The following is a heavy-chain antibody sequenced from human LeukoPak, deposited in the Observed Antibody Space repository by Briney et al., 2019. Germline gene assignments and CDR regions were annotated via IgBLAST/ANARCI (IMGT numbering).Heavy chain of an antibody. J-gene: IGHJ4*02. D-gene: IGHD3-3*01. CDR3: AKAELGVDTFFDY. Sequence: GGSLRLSCAASGFTFSSYWMGWVRQAPGRGLEWVATLSGSGAGTYYSDSVQGRFTISRDNSKRTLFLQMNSLRAEDTAFYYCAKAELGVDTFFDYWGQGTLVTVSS. CDR2: LSGSGAGT. CDR1: GFTFSSYW. V-gene: IGHV3-23*01.